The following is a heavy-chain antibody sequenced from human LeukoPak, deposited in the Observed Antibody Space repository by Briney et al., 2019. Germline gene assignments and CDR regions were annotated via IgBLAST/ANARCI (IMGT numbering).Heavy chain of an antibody. J-gene: IGHJ3*02. Sequence: GASVKVSCKASGYTFTSYAMNWVRQAPGQGLEWMGWINTNTGNPTYAQGFTGRFVFSLDTSVSTAYLQISSLKAEDTAVYYCARGTGITMVRGAKVVSVAFDIWGQGTMVTVSS. V-gene: IGHV7-4-1*02. D-gene: IGHD3-10*01. CDR1: GYTFTSYA. CDR2: INTNTGNP. CDR3: ARGTGITMVRGAKVVSVAFDI.